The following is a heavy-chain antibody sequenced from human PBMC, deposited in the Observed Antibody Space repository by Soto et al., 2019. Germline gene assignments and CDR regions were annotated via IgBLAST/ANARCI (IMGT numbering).Heavy chain of an antibody. J-gene: IGHJ2*01. CDR1: GFIFEDYD. CDR3: VKKSCSHTRCYAGWGFDL. D-gene: IGHD2-15*01. CDR2: ISWNSGDK. V-gene: IGHV3-9*01. Sequence: PGGSLRLSCEASGFIFEDYDMHWVRQPPGKGLQWVSGISWNSGDKDYGDSVKGRFTISRDNAKNSLDLQMSSLRVEDTATYYCVKKSCSHTRCYAGWGFDLWGRGTLVTVSS.